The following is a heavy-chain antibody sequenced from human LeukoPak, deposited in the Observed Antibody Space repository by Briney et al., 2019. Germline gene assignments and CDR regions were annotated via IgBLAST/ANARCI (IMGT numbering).Heavy chain of an antibody. CDR3: AKDMGEAGPFDY. V-gene: IGHV3-9*01. Sequence: GRSLRLSCAASGFTFDGYAMHWVRQAPGKGLEWVSGISWNSGSIGYADSVKGRFTISRDNAKNSLYLQMNSLRAEDTALYYCAKDMGEAGPFDYWGQGTLVTVSS. CDR2: ISWNSGSI. J-gene: IGHJ4*02. CDR1: GFTFDGYA. D-gene: IGHD3-16*01.